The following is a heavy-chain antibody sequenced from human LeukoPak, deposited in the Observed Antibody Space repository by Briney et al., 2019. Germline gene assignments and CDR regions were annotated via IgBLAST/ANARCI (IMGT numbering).Heavy chain of an antibody. CDR1: GFTFSSYS. Sequence: GGSLRLSCAASGFTFSSYSMNWVRQAPGKGLEWVSSISSSSSYIYYADSVKGRFTISRGNAKNSLYLQMNSLRAEDTAVYYCARGYSSSRGAFDIWGQGTMVTVSS. CDR2: ISSSSSYI. CDR3: ARGYSSSRGAFDI. J-gene: IGHJ3*02. V-gene: IGHV3-21*01. D-gene: IGHD6-13*01.